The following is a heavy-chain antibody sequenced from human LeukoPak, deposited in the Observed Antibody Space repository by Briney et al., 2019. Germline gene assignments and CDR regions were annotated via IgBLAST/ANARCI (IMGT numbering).Heavy chain of an antibody. J-gene: IGHJ4*02. CDR2: IGPTGSDT. CDR3: ARTARWPDF. D-gene: IGHD2-21*02. Sequence: GGSLRLSCAASGFKFSDHYMTWIRRAPEKGLEYISYIGPTGSDTKYADSVKGQFTISRDNAKSSLYLQMNSLRAEDTAVYYCARTARWPDFWGQGTLVTVSS. CDR1: GFKFSDHY. V-gene: IGHV3-11*03.